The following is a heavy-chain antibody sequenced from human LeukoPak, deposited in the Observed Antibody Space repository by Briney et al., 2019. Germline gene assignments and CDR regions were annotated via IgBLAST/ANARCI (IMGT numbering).Heavy chain of an antibody. CDR3: ARSFNHIVDLFDP. CDR1: GFTFSSYW. J-gene: IGHJ5*02. V-gene: IGHV3-7*01. D-gene: IGHD3/OR15-3a*01. CDR2: IKQDGSEK. Sequence: PGGSLRLSCAASGFTFSSYWMNWVRQAPGKGLEWVANIKQDGSEKYYVDSVKGRFTISRDNAKNSLYLQMNSLRAEDTAVYYCARSFNHIVDLFDPWGQGTLVTVSS.